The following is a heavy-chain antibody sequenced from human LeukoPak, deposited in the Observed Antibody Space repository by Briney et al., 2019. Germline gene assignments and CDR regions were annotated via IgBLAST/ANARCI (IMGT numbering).Heavy chain of an antibody. CDR1: GASIRNKF. CDR2: ISYTGTT. D-gene: IGHD3-3*01. Sequence: SETLSLTCDVSGASIRNKFWSWLRHPPGKALEWIGYISYTGTTNYNPSLQSRVTISADTSKNQLSLKLTSMTAADTAVYYCARDTSGYYGRYEHWGQGTLVTVSS. V-gene: IGHV4-59*01. J-gene: IGHJ4*02. CDR3: ARDTSGYYGRYEH.